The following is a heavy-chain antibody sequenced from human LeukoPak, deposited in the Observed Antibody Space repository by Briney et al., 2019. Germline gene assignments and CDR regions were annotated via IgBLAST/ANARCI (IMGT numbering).Heavy chain of an antibody. D-gene: IGHD2-2*01. J-gene: IGHJ4*02. Sequence: GGSLRLSCTASGFTFGDYAVSWVRQAPGKGLEWVGFIRSKAYGGTTEYAASVKGRFTISRDDSKSIAYLQMNSLKTEDTAVYYCTRVPAVDYFDYWGQGTLVTVSS. CDR3: TRVPAVDYFDY. CDR1: GFTFGDYA. CDR2: IRSKAYGGTT. V-gene: IGHV3-49*04.